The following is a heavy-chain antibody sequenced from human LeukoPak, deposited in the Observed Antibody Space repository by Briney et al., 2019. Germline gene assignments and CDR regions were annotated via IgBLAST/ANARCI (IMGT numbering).Heavy chain of an antibody. D-gene: IGHD6-13*01. J-gene: IGHJ4*02. Sequence: VASVKVSCKASGYTFTGYYMHWVRQAPGQGLEWMGWINPNSGGTNYAQKFQGRVTMTRDTSISTAHMELSRLRSDDTAVYYCARSPRISSSWIQLFDYWGQGTLVTVSS. CDR3: ARSPRISSSWIQLFDY. CDR1: GYTFTGYY. V-gene: IGHV1-2*02. CDR2: INPNSGGT.